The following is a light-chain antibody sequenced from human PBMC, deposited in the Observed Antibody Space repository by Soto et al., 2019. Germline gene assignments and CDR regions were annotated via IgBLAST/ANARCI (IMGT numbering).Light chain of an antibody. V-gene: IGKV3D-20*02. CDR3: QQRSKWPLT. Sequence: EIVLTQSPGTLSLSRGDRASLSCRASQSVSSSYLAWYQQKNGQAPRILIYGVSSRDTGIPDRFSGSGSGTDFTLPISRLEPEDFAVYYCQQRSKWPLTFGGGTKVDIK. CDR1: QSVSSSY. J-gene: IGKJ4*01. CDR2: GVS.